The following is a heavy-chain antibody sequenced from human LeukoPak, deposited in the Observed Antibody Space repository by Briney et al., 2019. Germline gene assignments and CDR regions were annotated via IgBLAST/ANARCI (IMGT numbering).Heavy chain of an antibody. V-gene: IGHV5-51*01. Sequence: GESLKISCKGSGYSFTGYWIGWVRQMPGKGLEWMGIIYPGDSDTRYSPSFQGQVTISADKSISTAYLQWSSLKASDTAMYYCARRPYCSGGSCSPFDYWGQGTLVTVSS. CDR3: ARRPYCSGGSCSPFDY. CDR1: GYSFTGYW. J-gene: IGHJ4*02. D-gene: IGHD2-15*01. CDR2: IYPGDSDT.